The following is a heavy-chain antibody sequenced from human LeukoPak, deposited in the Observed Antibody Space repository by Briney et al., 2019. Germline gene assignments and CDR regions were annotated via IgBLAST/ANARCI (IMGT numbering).Heavy chain of an antibody. CDR2: INPNSGGT. D-gene: IGHD4-23*01. J-gene: IGHJ4*02. V-gene: IGHV1-2*02. Sequence: ASVKVSCKASGYTFTGYYMHWVRQAPGQGLEWMGWINPNSGGTNYAQKFQGRVTMTRDTSISTAYMELSRLRSDDTAVYYCARVWGGNSVRYFDYWGQGTLVTVSS. CDR1: GYTFTGYY. CDR3: ARVWGGNSVRYFDY.